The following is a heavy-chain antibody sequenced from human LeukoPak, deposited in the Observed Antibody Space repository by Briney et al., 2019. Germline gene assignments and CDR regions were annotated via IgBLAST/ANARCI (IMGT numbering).Heavy chain of an antibody. V-gene: IGHV1-18*01. D-gene: IGHD6-13*01. CDR1: GYTFTSYG. CDR2: ISAYNGNT. CDR3: AKTAGYSSSWYFDY. Sequence: ASVKVSCKASGYTFTSYGISWVRQAPGQGLEWMGWISAYNGNTNYAQKLQGRVTMTTDTSTSTAYMELRSLRSDDTAVYYCAKTAGYSSSWYFDYWGQGTLVTVSS. J-gene: IGHJ4*02.